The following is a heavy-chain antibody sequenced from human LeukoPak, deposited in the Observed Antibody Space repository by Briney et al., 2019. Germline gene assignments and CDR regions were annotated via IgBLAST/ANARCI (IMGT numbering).Heavy chain of an antibody. J-gene: IGHJ4*02. CDR3: ARFPSIISGSYADY. V-gene: IGHV4-4*07. Sequence: PSETLSLTCTVSGGSISSYYWSWIRQPAGKGLEWIGRMYSSGSTNYNPSLKSRVTMSVDTSKNQFSLKLSSVTAADTAVYYCARFPSIISGSYADYWGQGTLVTVSS. CDR2: MYSSGST. D-gene: IGHD1-26*01. CDR1: GGSISSYY.